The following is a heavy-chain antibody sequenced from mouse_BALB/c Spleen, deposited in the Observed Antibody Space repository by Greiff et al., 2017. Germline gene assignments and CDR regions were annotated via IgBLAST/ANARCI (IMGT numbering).Heavy chain of an antibody. CDR3: ARYGDYGPYYAMDY. Sequence: VQLKESGPSLVKPSQTLSLTCSVTGDSITSGYWNWIRKFPGNKLEYMGYISYSGSTYYNPSLKSRISITRDTSKNQYYLQLNSVTTEDTATYYCARYGDYGPYYAMDYWGQGTSVTVSS. J-gene: IGHJ4*01. CDR2: ISYSGST. CDR1: GDSITSGY. D-gene: IGHD2-4*01. V-gene: IGHV3-8*02.